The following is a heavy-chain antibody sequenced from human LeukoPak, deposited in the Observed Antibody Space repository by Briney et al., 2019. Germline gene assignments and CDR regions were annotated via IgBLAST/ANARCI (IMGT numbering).Heavy chain of an antibody. CDR3: ATYMDTAVVFDY. CDR1: GFTFSDYY. Sequence: GGSLRLSCAASGFTFSDYYMSWIRQAPGKGLEWVSYISGSGSSIYHADSVKGRFTISRDNAKNSLYLQMNSLRAEDTAVYYCATYMDTAVVFDYWGQGTLVTVSS. J-gene: IGHJ4*02. V-gene: IGHV3-11*01. CDR2: ISGSGSSI. D-gene: IGHD5-18*01.